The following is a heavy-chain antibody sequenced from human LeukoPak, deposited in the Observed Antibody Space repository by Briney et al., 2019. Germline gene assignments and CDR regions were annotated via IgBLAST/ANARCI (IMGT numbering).Heavy chain of an antibody. CDR1: GYTFTGYY. CDR2: INPNSGGT. Sequence: SVKVCCKASGYTFTGYYMHWVRQGPGQGLEWMGWINPNSGGTNYAQKCQGKVTITRDRSMSTGYMQLRRLRSDDTAVYYCAREGPRSGSYVYWGQGPLVTVSS. J-gene: IGHJ4*02. D-gene: IGHD1-26*01. CDR3: AREGPRSGSYVY. V-gene: IGHV1-2*02.